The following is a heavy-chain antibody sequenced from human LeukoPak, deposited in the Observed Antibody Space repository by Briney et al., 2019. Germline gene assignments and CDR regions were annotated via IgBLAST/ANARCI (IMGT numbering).Heavy chain of an antibody. D-gene: IGHD6-13*01. J-gene: IGHJ4*02. V-gene: IGHV3-23*01. Sequence: PGGSLRLSCAASGFTFTSYAMSWVRQAPGKGLEWVSTISYSGGSTYYADSVKGRFTISRDNSKNTLYLQLSSLRVEDTAIYYCAKDRGGGAAAELDFWGQGTLVAVSS. CDR3: AKDRGGGAAAELDF. CDR2: ISYSGGST. CDR1: GFTFTSYA.